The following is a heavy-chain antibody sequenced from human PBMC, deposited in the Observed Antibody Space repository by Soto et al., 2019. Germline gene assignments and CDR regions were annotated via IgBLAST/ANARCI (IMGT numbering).Heavy chain of an antibody. CDR3: ARTFVDGMAGFGP. D-gene: IGHD2-15*01. V-gene: IGHV3-74*01. CDR1: GFTLSTYW. Sequence: QAVGSLRLSCAASGFTLSTYWMHWVRQVPGKGLVWVSRISSGGTYTNYADSVKGRFTISRDSARNTLFLQMNYLTGEDTAVYYCARTFVDGMAGFGPWGQGTLVTVSS. J-gene: IGHJ5*02. CDR2: ISSGGTYT.